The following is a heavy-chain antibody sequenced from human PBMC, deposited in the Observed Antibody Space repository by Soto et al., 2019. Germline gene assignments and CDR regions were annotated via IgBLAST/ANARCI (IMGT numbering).Heavy chain of an antibody. J-gene: IGHJ4*02. D-gene: IGHD3-22*01. CDR3: AREPAYYYDSSGYSVPFGY. V-gene: IGHV3-30-3*01. Sequence: QVQLVESGGGVVQPGRSLRLSCAASGFTFSNYAMHWVRQAPGKGLEWVAVISYDGSNKYYADSVKGRFTISRDNSKNTLFLQMNRLRAEDTAVYYCAREPAYYYDSSGYSVPFGYWGQGTLVTVSS. CDR1: GFTFSNYA. CDR2: ISYDGSNK.